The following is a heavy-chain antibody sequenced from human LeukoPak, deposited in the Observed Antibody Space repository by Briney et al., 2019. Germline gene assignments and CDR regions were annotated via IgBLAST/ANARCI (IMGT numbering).Heavy chain of an antibody. CDR1: GDSINSGGYY. D-gene: IGHD5-18*01. CDR3: ARHSDSYGYLGGFDY. Sequence: PSETLSLTCTVSGDSINSGGYYWSWIRQHPGKGLEWVGYIYYSGSTYYNPSLKSRVTISVDTSKNQFSLKLSSVTAADTAVYYCARHSDSYGYLGGFDYWGQGTLVTVSS. V-gene: IGHV4-39*01. CDR2: IYYSGST. J-gene: IGHJ4*02.